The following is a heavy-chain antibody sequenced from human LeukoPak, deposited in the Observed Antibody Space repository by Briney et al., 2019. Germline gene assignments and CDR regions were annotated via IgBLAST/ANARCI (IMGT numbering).Heavy chain of an antibody. D-gene: IGHD2-2*01. CDR3: ARQCLYCSSTSCYFFCGMDV. Sequence: SETLSLTCTVSGGSISSSSYYWGWIRQPPGKGLVWIGSIYYSGSTYYNPSLKSRVTISVDTSKNQFSLKLSSVTAADTAVYYCARQCLYCSSTSCYFFCGMDVWGQGTTVTVSS. V-gene: IGHV4-39*01. CDR1: GGSISSSSYY. CDR2: IYYSGST. J-gene: IGHJ6*02.